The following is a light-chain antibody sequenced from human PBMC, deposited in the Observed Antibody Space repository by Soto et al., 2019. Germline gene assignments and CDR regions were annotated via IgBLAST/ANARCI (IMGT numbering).Light chain of an antibody. CDR3: EAWDDSLSGFYV. CDR1: SSNIGSNY. Sequence: QSVLTQPPSASGTPGQRVTISRSGSSSNIGSNYVYWYQQLPGTAPKLLIYRNNQRPSGVPDRFSGSKSGTSASLAISGLRSEDEADCYWEAWDDSLSGFYVFGTGTKVTVL. J-gene: IGLJ1*01. CDR2: RNN. V-gene: IGLV1-47*01.